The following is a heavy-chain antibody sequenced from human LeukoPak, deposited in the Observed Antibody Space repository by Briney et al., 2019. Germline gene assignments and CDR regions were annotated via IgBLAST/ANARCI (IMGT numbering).Heavy chain of an antibody. V-gene: IGHV4-31*03. Sequence: SQTLSLTCTVSGGSVRSGGYYWNWIRKHPGKGLEWFGYLDYSGSTNYNPSLKSRISISTDTSKNQISLKLTSLTAADTAEYYCATQRDGYYNDAFDMWGQGTLVIVSS. CDR1: GGSVRSGGYY. CDR2: LDYSGST. D-gene: IGHD5-24*01. J-gene: IGHJ3*02. CDR3: ATQRDGYYNDAFDM.